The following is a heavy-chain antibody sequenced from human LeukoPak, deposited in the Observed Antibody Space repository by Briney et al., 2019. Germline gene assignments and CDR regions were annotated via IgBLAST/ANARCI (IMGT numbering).Heavy chain of an antibody. V-gene: IGHV4-39*01. CDR1: GDSISSGTSY. J-gene: IGHJ6*02. CDR3: ARHRRPVVPARGMDV. Sequence: PETLSLTCTVSGDSISSGTSYWGWIRQPPGKGLQWIGTIYYSGITYYNPSLKSRVTISVDTSKNQFSLKLSSVTAADTAVYYCARHRRPVVPARGMDVWGQGTPVTVSS. CDR2: IYYSGIT. D-gene: IGHD2-2*01.